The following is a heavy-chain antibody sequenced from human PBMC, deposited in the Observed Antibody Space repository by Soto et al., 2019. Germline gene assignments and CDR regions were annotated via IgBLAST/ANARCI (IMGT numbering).Heavy chain of an antibody. CDR3: ARGRVWFGELSQGFDP. V-gene: IGHV5-51*01. CDR2: IYPGDSYT. D-gene: IGHD3-10*01. J-gene: IGHJ5*02. CDR1: GYSFTSYW. Sequence: GESLKISCKGSGYSFTSYWIGWVRQMPGKGLEWMGIIYPGDSYTRYSPSFQGQVTISADKSISTAYLQWSSLKASDTAMYYCARGRVWFGELSQGFDPWGQGTMGTVSS.